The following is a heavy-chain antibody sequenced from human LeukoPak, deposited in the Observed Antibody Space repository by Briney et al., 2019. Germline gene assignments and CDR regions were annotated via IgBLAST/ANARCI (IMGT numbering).Heavy chain of an antibody. CDR3: ARPLEMATIGGAFDI. D-gene: IGHD5-24*01. J-gene: IGHJ3*02. V-gene: IGHV4-30-2*01. Sequence: PSETLSLTCAVSGGSISSGGYSWSWIRQPPGKGLEWIGYIYHSGSTYYNPSLKSRVTISVDRSKNQFSLKLRSVTAADTAVYYCARPLEMATIGGAFDIWGQGTMVTVSS. CDR1: GGSISSGGYS. CDR2: IYHSGST.